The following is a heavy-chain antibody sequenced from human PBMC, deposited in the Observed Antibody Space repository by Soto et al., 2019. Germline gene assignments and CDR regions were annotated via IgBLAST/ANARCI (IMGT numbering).Heavy chain of an antibody. V-gene: IGHV3-23*01. Sequence: EVQLLESGGGLVQPGGSLRLSCAASGFTFSSYAMSWVRQAPGKGLEWVSAISGSGGSTYYADSVKGRFTISRDNSKNTLYLQMNSLRAEDTAVYYCAKTPDFFWSPSTAHFDYWGQGTLVTVSS. J-gene: IGHJ4*02. CDR3: AKTPDFFWSPSTAHFDY. CDR2: ISGSGGST. D-gene: IGHD3-3*01. CDR1: GFTFSSYA.